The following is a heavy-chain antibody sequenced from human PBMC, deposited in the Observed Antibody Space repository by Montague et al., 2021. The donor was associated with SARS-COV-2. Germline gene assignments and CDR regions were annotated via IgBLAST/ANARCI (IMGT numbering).Heavy chain of an antibody. J-gene: IGHJ6*03. CDR3: ARIRFSSSWYPYYYYYMDV. Sequence: SETLSLTCTVSGGSISSYYWSWIRQPPGKGLEWIGYISDSGNTNYNPSLRSRVTISLDTSKNQFSLKLSSVTAADTAVYFCARIRFSSSWYPYYYYYMDVWGKGTTVIVSS. CDR2: ISDSGNT. D-gene: IGHD6-13*01. V-gene: IGHV4-59*01. CDR1: GGSISSYY.